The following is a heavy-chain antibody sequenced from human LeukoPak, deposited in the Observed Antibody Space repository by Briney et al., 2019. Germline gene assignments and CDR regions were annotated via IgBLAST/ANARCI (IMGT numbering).Heavy chain of an antibody. D-gene: IGHD2-2*01. J-gene: IGHJ4*02. CDR1: GFTFSSYG. CDR2: IWSGGGNK. V-gene: IGHV3-33*01. Sequence: PGGSLRLSCAASGFTFSSYGMHWVRQAPGKGLEWVAIIWSGGGNKYYADSVKGRFTISRDNSKNKLYLQMNSLRAEDTAVYYCARDYCRSISCSDYWGQGTLVTVSS. CDR3: ARDYCRSISCSDY.